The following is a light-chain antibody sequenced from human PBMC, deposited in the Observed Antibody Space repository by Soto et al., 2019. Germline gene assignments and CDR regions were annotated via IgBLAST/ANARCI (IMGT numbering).Light chain of an antibody. CDR2: GAS. CDR1: QSISSNY. J-gene: IGKJ3*01. V-gene: IGKV3-20*01. CDR3: QQYSSSPPEFT. Sequence: EIVLTQSPGTLSLSPGERATLSCRASQSISSNYLAWYQQRSGQAPRLLLFGASYRATGSPNRFSGSGSGTDFNLTISRLGPEDFAVYYCQQYSSSPPEFTFGPGTRVD.